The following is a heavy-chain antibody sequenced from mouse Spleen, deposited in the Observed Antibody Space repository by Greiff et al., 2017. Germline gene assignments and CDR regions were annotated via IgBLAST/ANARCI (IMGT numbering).Heavy chain of an antibody. D-gene: IGHD1-1*02. Sequence: VQLQQSGPELVKPGASVKISCKASGYAFSSSWMNWVKQRPGKGLEWIGRIYPGDGDTNYNGKFKGKATLTADKSSSTAYMQLSSLTSEDSAVYCCARILSHYALYCDVWGAGTTVTVSS. V-gene: IGHV1-82*01. J-gene: IGHJ1*01. CDR3: ARILSHYALYCDV. CDR1: GYAFSSSW. CDR2: IYPGDGDT.